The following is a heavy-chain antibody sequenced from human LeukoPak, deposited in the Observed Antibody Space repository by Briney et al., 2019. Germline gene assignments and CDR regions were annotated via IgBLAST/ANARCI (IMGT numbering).Heavy chain of an antibody. CDR3: AKNYDILTGHFDY. J-gene: IGHJ4*02. V-gene: IGHV3-23*01. Sequence: GGSLRLACAASGFTFSSYAMNWVRQAPGKGLEWVSAISGSGGSTYYADSVKGRFTISRDNSKNTLYLQMNSLRAEDTAVYYCAKNYDILTGHFDYWGREPWSPSPQ. CDR2: ISGSGGST. D-gene: IGHD3-9*01. CDR1: GFTFSSYA.